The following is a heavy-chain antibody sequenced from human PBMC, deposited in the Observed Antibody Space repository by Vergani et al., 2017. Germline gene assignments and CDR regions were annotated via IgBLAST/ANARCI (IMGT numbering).Heavy chain of an antibody. D-gene: IGHD6-19*01. Sequence: QVQLQESGPGLVKPSETLSLTCIVTGGSISRISYYGAWVRQPPGKGLEWIGSIYYAGSTYYNPSLKSRVTISVDTSKNQFSLKLSSVTAADSATYFCATPHTVASHYMDVWGQGITVNVSS. CDR1: GGSISRISYY. V-gene: IGHV4-39*01. J-gene: IGHJ6*03. CDR2: IYYAGST. CDR3: ATPHTVASHYMDV.